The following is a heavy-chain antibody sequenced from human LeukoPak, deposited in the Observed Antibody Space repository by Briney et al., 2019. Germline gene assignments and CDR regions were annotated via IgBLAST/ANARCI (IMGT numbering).Heavy chain of an antibody. J-gene: IGHJ4*02. CDR1: GFTFSSYA. Sequence: GGSLRLSCAASGFTFSSYAMSWVRQAPGKGLEWVSAISGSGGSTYYADSVKGRFTISRDNSKNALYLQMNSLRAEDTAVYYCAKDHLRRHHIVVVPAALPLTFFDYWGQGTLVTVSS. D-gene: IGHD2-2*02. V-gene: IGHV3-23*01. CDR3: AKDHLRRHHIVVVPAALPLTFFDY. CDR2: ISGSGGST.